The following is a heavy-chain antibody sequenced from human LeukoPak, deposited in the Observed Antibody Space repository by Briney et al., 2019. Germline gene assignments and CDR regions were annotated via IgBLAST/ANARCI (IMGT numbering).Heavy chain of an antibody. CDR3: ARDRDYYYDSSGIATGWFDP. V-gene: IGHV4-4*07. CDR1: GGSISSYY. Sequence: SETLSLTCTVSGGSISSYYWSWIRQPAGKGLEWIGRIYTSGSTNYNPSLKSRVTMSVDTSKNQFSLKLSSVTAADTAVYYCARDRDYYYDSSGIATGWFDPWGQGTLVTVSS. CDR2: IYTSGST. J-gene: IGHJ5*02. D-gene: IGHD3-22*01.